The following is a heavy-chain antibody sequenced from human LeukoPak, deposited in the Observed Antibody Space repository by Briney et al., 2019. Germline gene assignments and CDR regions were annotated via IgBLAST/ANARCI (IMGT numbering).Heavy chain of an antibody. J-gene: IGHJ3*02. CDR3: ARDPTDAFDI. CDR2: ISSSSSYI. Sequence: PGGSLRLSCAASGFTFSLYSMNWVRQAPGKGLEWVSSISSSSSYIYYADSVKGRFTISRDNAKNSLYLQMNSLRAEDTAVYYCARDPTDAFDIWGQGTMVTVSS. V-gene: IGHV3-21*01. CDR1: GFTFSLYS.